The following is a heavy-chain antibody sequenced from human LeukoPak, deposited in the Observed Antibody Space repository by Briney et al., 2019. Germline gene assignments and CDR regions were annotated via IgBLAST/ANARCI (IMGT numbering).Heavy chain of an antibody. J-gene: IGHJ4*02. D-gene: IGHD3-22*01. CDR2: ISWNSGSI. CDR1: GFTFDDYA. Sequence: PGGSLRLPCTASGFTFDDYAIHWVRQAPGKGLEWVSGISWNSGSIGYADSVKGRFTISRDNAKNSLYLQMNSLIAEDTALYYCAKDRTVYDSSGLDYWGQGTLVTVSS. V-gene: IGHV3-9*01. CDR3: AKDRTVYDSSGLDY.